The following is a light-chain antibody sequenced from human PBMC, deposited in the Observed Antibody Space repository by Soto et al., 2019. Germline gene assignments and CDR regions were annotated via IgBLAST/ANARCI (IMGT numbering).Light chain of an antibody. CDR2: DVS. V-gene: IGLV2-8*01. J-gene: IGLJ2*01. CDR1: SSDVGGYNY. CDR3: SSYAGSNNFV. Sequence: QSVLTQPPSASGSPGQSVTISCTGTSSDVGGYNYVSWYQQPPGKAPKLMIYDVSKRPSGVPDRFSGSRSGNTASLTVSGLQAEDEADYYCSSYAGSNNFVFGGGTKLTVL.